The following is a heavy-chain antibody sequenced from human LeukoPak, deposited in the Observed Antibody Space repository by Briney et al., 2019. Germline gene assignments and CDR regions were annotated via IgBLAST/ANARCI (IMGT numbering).Heavy chain of an antibody. CDR1: GYTFTGYY. Sequence: ASVKVSCKASGYTFTGYYMHWVRQAPGQGLEWMGWINPNSGGTNYAQKFQGRVTMTRDTSTSTVYIELSSLRSEDTAVYYCARDGYDYSNPQGWVGRHNYYYYYGMDVWGQGTTVTVSS. D-gene: IGHD4-11*01. J-gene: IGHJ6*02. CDR3: ARDGYDYSNPQGWVGRHNYYYYYGMDV. V-gene: IGHV1-2*02. CDR2: INPNSGGT.